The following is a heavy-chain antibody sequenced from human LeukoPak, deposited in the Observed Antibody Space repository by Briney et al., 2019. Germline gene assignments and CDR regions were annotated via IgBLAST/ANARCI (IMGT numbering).Heavy chain of an antibody. J-gene: IGHJ4*02. CDR2: IDYDSSHI. CDR1: GFTFSNSA. D-gene: IGHD3-9*01. V-gene: IGHV3-21*01. CDR3: ARDPLRYLRVGHYDC. Sequence: GGSLRLSCAASGFTFSNSAMNWVRQVPGKGLGWVSSIDYDSSHIYYAASVRGRFTISRDNARNSVYLQMNSLRVEDTAVYYCARDPLRYLRVGHYDCWGQGTLVAVSS.